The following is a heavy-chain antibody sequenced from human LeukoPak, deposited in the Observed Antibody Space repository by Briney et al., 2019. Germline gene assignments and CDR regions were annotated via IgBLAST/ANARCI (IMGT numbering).Heavy chain of an antibody. Sequence: PSETLSLTCTVSGGSISSYYWSWIRQPPGKGLEWIGYIYYSGSTDYNPSLKSRVTISVDTSKNQFSLKLSSVTAADTAVFYCARLPDYGADKYYFDYWGQGTLVTVSS. CDR3: ARLPDYGADKYYFDY. CDR2: IYYSGST. J-gene: IGHJ4*02. V-gene: IGHV4-59*08. D-gene: IGHD4-17*01. CDR1: GGSISSYY.